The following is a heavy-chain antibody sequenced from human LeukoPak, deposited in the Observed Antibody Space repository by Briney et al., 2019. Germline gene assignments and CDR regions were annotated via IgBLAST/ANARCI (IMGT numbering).Heavy chain of an antibody. CDR1: GGTFSSYA. Sequence: GSSVKVSCKASGGTFSSYAISWVRQAPGQGLEWMGGIIPIFGTANYAQKFQGRVTITTDESTSTAYMELSSLRSEDTAVYYCARAQPDILTGFHWYFDLWGRGTLVTVSS. J-gene: IGHJ2*01. CDR3: ARAQPDILTGFHWYFDL. V-gene: IGHV1-69*05. CDR2: IIPIFGTA. D-gene: IGHD3-9*01.